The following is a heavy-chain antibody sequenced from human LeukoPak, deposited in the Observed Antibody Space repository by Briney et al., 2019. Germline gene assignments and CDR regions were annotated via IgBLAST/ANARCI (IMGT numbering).Heavy chain of an antibody. CDR2: ISGAVSSISGGSVST. Sequence: GGSLRLSCAASGFTFTNYAMTWVRQAPGKGLEWVSSISGAVSSISGGSVSTYHADSVKGRFTISRDNAKNSLYLQMNSLRAEDTAVYYCARDRSRDGYNWGAFDIWGQGTMVTVSS. D-gene: IGHD5-24*01. CDR3: ARDRSRDGYNWGAFDI. CDR1: GFTFTNYA. J-gene: IGHJ3*02. V-gene: IGHV3-23*01.